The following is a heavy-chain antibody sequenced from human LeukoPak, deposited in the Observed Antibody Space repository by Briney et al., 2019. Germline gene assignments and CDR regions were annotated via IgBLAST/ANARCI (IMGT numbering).Heavy chain of an antibody. V-gene: IGHV4-4*07. J-gene: IGHJ4*02. CDR1: GDSVSSFY. CDR2: IYSKGTT. CDR3: ARLRYTGTSQYYFDS. Sequence: SETLSLTCAVSGDSVSSFYWSWVRQSAGKGLEWIGRIYSKGTTKYNLSLKSRVTISLDQSKNQFSLYLSSVTAADTAVYYCARLRYTGTSQYYFDSWGQGFLVTDSS. D-gene: IGHD1-26*01.